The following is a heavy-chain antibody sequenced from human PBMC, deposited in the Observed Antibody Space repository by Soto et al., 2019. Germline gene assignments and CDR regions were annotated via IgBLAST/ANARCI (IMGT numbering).Heavy chain of an antibody. CDR2: IYHSGST. Sequence: SETLSLTCAVSGYSISSGYYWGWIRQPPRKGLEWIGSIYHSGSTYYNPSPKSRVTISVDTSKNQFSLKLSSVTAADTAVYYCASGGCSGGSCPLYYYYGMDVWGQGTTVTVSS. CDR3: ASGGCSGGSCPLYYYYGMDV. D-gene: IGHD2-15*01. CDR1: GYSISSGYY. V-gene: IGHV4-38-2*01. J-gene: IGHJ6*02.